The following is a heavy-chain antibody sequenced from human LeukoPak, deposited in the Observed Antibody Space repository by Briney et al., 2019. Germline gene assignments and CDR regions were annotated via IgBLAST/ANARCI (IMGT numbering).Heavy chain of an antibody. CDR2: INHSGST. Sequence: SETLSLTCAVYGGSFSGYYWSWLRQPPGKGLEWIGEINHSGSTNYNPSLKSRVTISVDTSKNQFSLKLSSVTAADTAVYYCARVVIPYYFDYWGQGTLVTVSS. V-gene: IGHV4-34*01. CDR3: ARVVIPYYFDY. D-gene: IGHD3-16*02. CDR1: GGSFSGYY. J-gene: IGHJ4*02.